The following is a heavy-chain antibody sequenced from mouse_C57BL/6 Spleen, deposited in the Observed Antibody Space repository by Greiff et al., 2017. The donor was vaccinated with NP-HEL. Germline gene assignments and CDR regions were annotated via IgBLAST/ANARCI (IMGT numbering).Heavy chain of an antibody. Sequence: QVQLQQSGAELVRPGASVTLSCKASGYTFTDYEMHWVKQTPVHGLEWIGAIDPETGGTAYNQKFKGKAILTADKSSSTAYMELRSLTSEDSAVYYCTRGDSDGYYEEYAMDYWGQGTSVTVSS. D-gene: IGHD2-3*01. CDR2: IDPETGGT. CDR1: GYTFTDYE. V-gene: IGHV1-15*01. CDR3: TRGDSDGYYEEYAMDY. J-gene: IGHJ4*01.